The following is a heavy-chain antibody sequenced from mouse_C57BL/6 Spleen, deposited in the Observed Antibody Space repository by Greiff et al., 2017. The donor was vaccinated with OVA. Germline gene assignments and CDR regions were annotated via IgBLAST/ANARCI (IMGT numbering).Heavy chain of an antibody. V-gene: IGHV1-54*01. CDR2: INPGSGGT. CDR3: ARFTTVVDWYFDV. D-gene: IGHD1-1*01. J-gene: IGHJ1*03. Sequence: QVQLQQSGAELVRPGTSVKVSCKASGYAFTNYLIEWVKQRPGQGLEWIGVINPGSGGTNYNEKFKGKATLTAEKSSSTAYMQLSSLTSEDSAVYFCARFTTVVDWYFDVWGTGTTVTVSS. CDR1: GYAFTNYL.